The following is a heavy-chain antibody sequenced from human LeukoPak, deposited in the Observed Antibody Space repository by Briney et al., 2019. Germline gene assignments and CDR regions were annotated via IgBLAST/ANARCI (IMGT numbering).Heavy chain of an antibody. D-gene: IGHD2-21*01. CDR1: GFTFSSYG. J-gene: IGHJ6*03. CDR2: ISYDGSNK. CDR3: AKDLAPVDYYYYYMDV. V-gene: IGHV3-30*18. Sequence: GGSLRLSCAASGFTFSSYGMHWVRQAPGKGLEWVAVISYDGSNKYYADSVKGRFTISRDNSKNTLYLQMNSLRAEDTAVYYCAKDLAPVDYYYYYMDVWGKGTTVTVSS.